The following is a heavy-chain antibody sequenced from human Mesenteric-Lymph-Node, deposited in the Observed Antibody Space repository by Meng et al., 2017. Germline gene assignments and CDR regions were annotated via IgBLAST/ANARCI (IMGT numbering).Heavy chain of an antibody. J-gene: IGHJ4*02. Sequence: QGQPQAQGPGLVKLSGTLSLTCAVSGDSIDNSKWWAWLRQSPGKGLEWIGEIYHSGSTNYNPSLKSRISMSVDMSKNQFSLKLSSVTAADTAVYYCARTHFYDSSNYGFDYWGQGTLVTVSS. D-gene: IGHD3-22*01. CDR1: GDSIDNSKW. V-gene: IGHV4-4*02. CDR2: IYHSGST. CDR3: ARTHFYDSSNYGFDY.